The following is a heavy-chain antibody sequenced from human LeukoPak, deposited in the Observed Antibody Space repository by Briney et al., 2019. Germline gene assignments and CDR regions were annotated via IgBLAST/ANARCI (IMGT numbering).Heavy chain of an antibody. V-gene: IGHV3-21*01. J-gene: IGHJ4*02. CDR1: GFTFSSYS. CDR3: ARARPRARVDLGY. CDR2: ISSSSSYI. Sequence: PGGSLRLSCAASGFTFSSYSMNWVRQAPGKGLEWVSSISSSSSYIYYADSVKGRFTISRDNAKNSLYLQMNSLRAKDTAVYYCARARPRARVDLGYWGQGTLVTVSS.